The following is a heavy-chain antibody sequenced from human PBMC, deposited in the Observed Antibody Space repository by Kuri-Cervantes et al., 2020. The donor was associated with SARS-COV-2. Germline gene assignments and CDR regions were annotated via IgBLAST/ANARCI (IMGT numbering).Heavy chain of an antibody. CDR2: VYYSADGT. CDR3: ARPRRDTRSYFLGWFDS. CDR1: GGSISSSSYY. J-gene: IGHJ5*01. Sequence: SETLSLTCTVSGGSISSSSYYWGWIRQPPGKGLEWIGSVYYSADGTYYNPSLKSRVTISMDTSKNQFSLKLGSVTAADTAVYYCARPRRDTRSYFLGWFDSWGQGILVTVSS. D-gene: IGHD3-10*01. V-gene: IGHV4-39*01.